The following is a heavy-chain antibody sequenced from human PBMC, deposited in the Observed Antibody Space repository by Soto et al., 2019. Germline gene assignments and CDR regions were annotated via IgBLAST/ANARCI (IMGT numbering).Heavy chain of an antibody. CDR3: ARGNHRWLQLWYFDL. CDR2: IIPIFGTV. CDR1: GGTFSNYP. Sequence: QVQVVQSGAEVKKPGSSVKVSCKASGGTFSNYPISWVRQAPGQGLEWMGGIIPIFGTVNYAQKFQGRVTIXVDXSXITAYMELSSLRSEDTAVYYCARGNHRWLQLWYFDLWGRGTLVTVSS. V-gene: IGHV1-69*12. D-gene: IGHD5-12*01. J-gene: IGHJ2*01.